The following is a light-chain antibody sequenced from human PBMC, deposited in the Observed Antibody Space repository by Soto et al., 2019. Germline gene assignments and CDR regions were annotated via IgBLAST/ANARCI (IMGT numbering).Light chain of an antibody. CDR1: QDITKS. V-gene: IGKV1-33*01. CDR2: DAS. J-gene: IGKJ3*01. CDR3: QQYHNLPFT. Sequence: DIQLTQSPSSLSASVGDRVTITCQASQDITKSLNWYQQKPGKAPNLLIYDASNLETGVPSNFSGSGSETDFTFTITSLQPEDMATYYCQQYHNLPFTFGPGTKVEIK.